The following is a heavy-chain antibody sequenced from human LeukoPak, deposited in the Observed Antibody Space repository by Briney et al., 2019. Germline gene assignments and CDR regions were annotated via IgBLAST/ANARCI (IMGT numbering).Heavy chain of an antibody. V-gene: IGHV1-2*02. D-gene: IGHD1-1*01. CDR1: GYTFTGNY. Sequence: ASVKVSCKTSGYTFTGNYMHWVRQAPGHGLDWMGWLNPKTGDTKYAQKCQGRVTVTRDTSSSTSYLELSRLRSDDTAIYYCARSQHNTFDPWGRGTLVTVSS. CDR3: ARSQHNTFDP. CDR2: LNPKTGDT. J-gene: IGHJ5*02.